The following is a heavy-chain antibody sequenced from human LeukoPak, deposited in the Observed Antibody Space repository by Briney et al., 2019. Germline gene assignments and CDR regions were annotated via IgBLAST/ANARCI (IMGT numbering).Heavy chain of an antibody. CDR3: ARVATAVAGTDFDY. CDR2: MNPNSGNT. Sequence: VASVKVSCEASGYTFTSYDINWVRQATGQGLEWMGWMNPNSGNTGYAQKFQGRVTMTRNTSITTAYMELSSLRSEDTAVYYCARVATAVAGTDFDYWGQGTLVTVSS. CDR1: GYTFTSYD. V-gene: IGHV1-8*01. D-gene: IGHD6-19*01. J-gene: IGHJ4*02.